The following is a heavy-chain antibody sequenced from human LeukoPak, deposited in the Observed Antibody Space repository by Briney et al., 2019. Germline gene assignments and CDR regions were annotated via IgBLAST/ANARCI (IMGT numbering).Heavy chain of an antibody. CDR1: GYTFTSYG. D-gene: IGHD6-13*01. J-gene: IGHJ3*02. Sequence: ASVKVSCTASGYTFTSYGISWVRQAPGQGLEWMGWINPNSGGTNYAQKFQGRVTMTRDTSISTAYMELSRLRSDDTAVYYCARARVAAAGRAWDAFDIWGQGTMVTVSS. CDR3: ARARVAAAGRAWDAFDI. V-gene: IGHV1-2*02. CDR2: INPNSGGT.